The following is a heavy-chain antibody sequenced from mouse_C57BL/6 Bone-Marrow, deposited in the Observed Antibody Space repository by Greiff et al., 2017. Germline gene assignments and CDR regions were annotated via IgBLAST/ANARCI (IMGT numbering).Heavy chain of an antibody. J-gene: IGHJ4*01. CDR1: GYTFTDYY. Sequence: VQLQQSGPELVKPGASVKISCKASGYTFTDYYMNWVKQSHGKSLEWIGDINPNNGGTSYNQKFKGKATLTVDKSSSTAYMELRSLTSEDSAVXYCARYYYGSSYYAMDYWGQGTSVTVSS. D-gene: IGHD1-1*01. CDR2: INPNNGGT. V-gene: IGHV1-26*01. CDR3: ARYYYGSSYYAMDY.